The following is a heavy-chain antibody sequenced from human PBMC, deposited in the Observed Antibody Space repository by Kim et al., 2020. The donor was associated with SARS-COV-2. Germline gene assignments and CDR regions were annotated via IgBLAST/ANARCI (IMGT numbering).Heavy chain of an antibody. D-gene: IGHD2-8*01. Sequence: ASVKVSCKASGYTFSNYGISWVRLAPGQGLEWMGWISGSNGATKYAQKFQGRVTMTTDTPADTAYMELRSLRSDDTALYYCARAHYSTNSPFFYWGQGTL. CDR3: ARAHYSTNSPFFY. CDR2: ISGSNGAT. CDR1: GYTFSNYG. J-gene: IGHJ4*02. V-gene: IGHV1-18*01.